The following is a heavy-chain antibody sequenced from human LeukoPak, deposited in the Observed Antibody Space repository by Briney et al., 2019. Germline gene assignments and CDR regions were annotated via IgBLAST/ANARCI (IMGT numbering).Heavy chain of an antibody. CDR1: GFTFSSYG. Sequence: GGSLRLSCAASGFTFSSYGMHWVRQAPGKGLEWVAFIRYDGSNKYYADSVKGRFTISRDNSKNTLYLQMNSLRAEDTAVYYCARFTIVVVPGDYFDYWGQGTLVTVSS. CDR3: ARFTIVVVPGDYFDY. J-gene: IGHJ4*02. CDR2: IRYDGSNK. V-gene: IGHV3-30*02. D-gene: IGHD3-22*01.